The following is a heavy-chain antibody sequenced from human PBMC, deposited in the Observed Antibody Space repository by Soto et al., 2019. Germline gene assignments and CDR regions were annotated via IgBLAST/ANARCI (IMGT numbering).Heavy chain of an antibody. CDR2: INPNSGGT. CDR3: ARESSGSYYRAFHI. Sequence: GASVKVSCKASGYTFTGYYMHWVRQAPGQGLEWMGWINPNSGGTNYAQKFQGWVTMTRDTSICTAYMELSRLRSDDTAVYYCARESSGSYYRAFHIWGQGTMATVSS. J-gene: IGHJ3*02. CDR1: GYTFTGYY. D-gene: IGHD1-26*01. V-gene: IGHV1-2*04.